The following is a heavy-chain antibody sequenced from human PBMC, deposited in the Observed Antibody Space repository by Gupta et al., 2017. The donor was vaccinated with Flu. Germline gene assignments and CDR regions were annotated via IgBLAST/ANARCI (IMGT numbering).Heavy chain of an antibody. CDR2: IIPILGIA. J-gene: IGHJ4*02. V-gene: IGHV1-69*02. CDR3: ARGLERRPGSHYFDY. Sequence: QVQLVQSGAEVKKPGSSVKVSCKASGGTFSSYTISWVRQAPGQGLEWMGRIIPILGIANYAQKFQVRVTITADKSTSTAYMELSSLRSEDTAVYYCARGLERRPGSHYFDYWGQGTLVTVSS. CDR1: GGTFSSYT. D-gene: IGHD1-1*01.